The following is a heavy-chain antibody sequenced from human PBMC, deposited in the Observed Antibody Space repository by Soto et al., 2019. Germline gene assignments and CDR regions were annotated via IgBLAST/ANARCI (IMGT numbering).Heavy chain of an antibody. D-gene: IGHD4-17*01. CDR1: GFDLTSSR. CDR2: ISGSGKDT. CDR3: ANGDYVRKYYYYYYGMDV. J-gene: IGHJ6*02. Sequence: GGSLRLSCVASGFDLTSSRMNGVRQAPGKGLECVASISGSGKDTFYRHSVKGRFAISRDSAGTSLFLRMDSVKVEDTAVYYCANGDYVRKYYYYYYGMDVWGQGPTVTVSS. V-gene: IGHV3-21*04.